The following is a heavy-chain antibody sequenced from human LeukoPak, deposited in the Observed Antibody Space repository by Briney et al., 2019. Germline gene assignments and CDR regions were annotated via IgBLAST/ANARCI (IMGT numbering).Heavy chain of an antibody. Sequence: GASVKVSCKASGYTFTSYAMNWVRQAPGQGLEWMGWINTNTGNPTYAQGFTGRFVFSLDTSVSTAYLQISSLKADDTAVYYCARGDGYYGSGGKAYYYYYMDVWGKGTTVTVSS. CDR2: INTNTGNP. V-gene: IGHV7-4-1*02. D-gene: IGHD3-10*01. CDR3: ARGDGYYGSGGKAYYYYYMDV. CDR1: GYTFTSYA. J-gene: IGHJ6*03.